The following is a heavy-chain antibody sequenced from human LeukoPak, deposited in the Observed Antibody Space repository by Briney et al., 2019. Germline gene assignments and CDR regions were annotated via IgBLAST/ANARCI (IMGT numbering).Heavy chain of an antibody. V-gene: IGHV3-74*01. CDR1: GFTFSSYW. CDR3: ARTWELLPDFDY. CDR2: INSDGSST. Sequence: GGSLRLSCAASGFTFSSYWMHWVRQAPGKGLVWVSRINSDGSSTRYADSVKGRFTISRDNAKNTLYLQMNSLRAEDTAVYYCARTWELLPDFDYWGQGTLVTVSS. D-gene: IGHD1-26*01. J-gene: IGHJ4*02.